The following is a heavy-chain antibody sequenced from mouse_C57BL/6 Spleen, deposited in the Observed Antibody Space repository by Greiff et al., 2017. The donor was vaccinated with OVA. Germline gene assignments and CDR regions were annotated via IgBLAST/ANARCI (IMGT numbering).Heavy chain of an antibody. CDR3: AREGLRPAWFAY. D-gene: IGHD1-2*01. J-gene: IGHJ3*01. Sequence: VQLKQSGPELVKPGASVKMSCKASGYTFTDYNMHWVKQSHGKSLEWIGYINPNNGGTSYNQKFKGKATLTVNKSSSTAYMELRSLTSEDSAVYYCAREGLRPAWFAYWGQGTLVTVSA. CDR2: INPNNGGT. CDR1: GYTFTDYN. V-gene: IGHV1-22*01.